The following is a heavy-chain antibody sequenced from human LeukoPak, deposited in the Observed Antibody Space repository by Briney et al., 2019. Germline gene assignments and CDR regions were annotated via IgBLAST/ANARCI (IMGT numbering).Heavy chain of an antibody. CDR2: ISGSGGST. CDR1: GFTFSSYA. V-gene: IGHV3-23*01. D-gene: IGHD3-9*01. J-gene: IGHJ5*02. Sequence: GGSLRLFCAASGFTFSSYAMSWVRQAPGKGLEWVSAISGSGGSTYYADSVKGRFTISRDNSKNTLYLQMNSLRAEDTAVYYCAKPYYDILTGLRLFDPWGQGTLVTVSS. CDR3: AKPYYDILTGLRLFDP.